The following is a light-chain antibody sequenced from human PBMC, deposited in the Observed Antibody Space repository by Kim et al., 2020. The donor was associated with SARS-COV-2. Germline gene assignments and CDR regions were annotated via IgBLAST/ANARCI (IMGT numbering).Light chain of an antibody. CDR3: ATWDDTLSSGV. CDR1: SPNIGSHT. V-gene: IGLV1-44*01. J-gene: IGLJ3*02. Sequence: QSVLTQPPSASGTPGTRVTITCSGSSPNIGSHTVNWYQQFPGTAPKLLVFSNSLRPAGVPDRFSGAKSGTSASLAISGRLSEDEAVYFCATWDDTLSSGVFGRGTQLTVL. CDR2: SNS.